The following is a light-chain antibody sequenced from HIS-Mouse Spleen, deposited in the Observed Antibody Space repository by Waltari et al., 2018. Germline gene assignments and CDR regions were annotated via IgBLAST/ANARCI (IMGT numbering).Light chain of an antibody. V-gene: IGKV3-11*01. J-gene: IGKJ1*01. Sequence: EIVLTQSPATLSLYPGERATSDCRASQSVSSYLAWYQQKPGQAPRLLNYDASHRATGIPARFSGSGSGTDFTLTISSLEPEDFAVYYCQQRSNWPPTFGQGTKVEIK. CDR2: DAS. CDR1: QSVSSY. CDR3: QQRSNWPPT.